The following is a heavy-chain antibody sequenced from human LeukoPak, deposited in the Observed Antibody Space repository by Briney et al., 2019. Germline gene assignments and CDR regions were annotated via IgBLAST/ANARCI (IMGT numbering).Heavy chain of an antibody. CDR2: ISSSSSTI. Sequence: GGSLRLSCAASGFTFSSYSMNWVRQAPGKGLEWVSYISSSSSTIYYADSVKGRSTISRDNAKNSLYLQMNSLRDEDTAVYYCARARGSSWYSGQLAYYFDYWGQGTLVTVSS. D-gene: IGHD6-13*01. CDR3: ARARGSSWYSGQLAYYFDY. CDR1: GFTFSSYS. V-gene: IGHV3-48*02. J-gene: IGHJ4*02.